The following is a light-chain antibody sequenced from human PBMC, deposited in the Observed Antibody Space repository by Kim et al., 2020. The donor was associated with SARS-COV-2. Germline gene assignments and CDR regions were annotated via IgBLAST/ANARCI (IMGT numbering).Light chain of an antibody. CDR2: AAS. J-gene: IGKJ2*01. CDR3: HLGT. CDR1: QRVSSNY. Sequence: PATLSRSPGENATLSYSASQRVSSNYVSSYQHKPGPVPRLLLYAASTRATGIPARFSGSGSGTDFTLTISSLQPEDFAVYYCHLGTFGQGTKLEI. V-gene: IGKV3D-7*01.